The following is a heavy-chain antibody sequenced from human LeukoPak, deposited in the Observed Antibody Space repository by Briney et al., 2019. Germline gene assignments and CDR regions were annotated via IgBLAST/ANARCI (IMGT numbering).Heavy chain of an antibody. Sequence: SETLSLTCSFSGDSISTYYWSWIRQSPGKGLEWIGHIYSSGNTDYNSSLKSRVTMSVDTSKNQFSLKLSSVTAADTAVYYCARAVVPAADNWFDPWGQGTLVTVSS. J-gene: IGHJ5*02. D-gene: IGHD2-2*01. V-gene: IGHV4-59*12. CDR2: IYSSGNT. CDR1: GDSISTYY. CDR3: ARAVVPAADNWFDP.